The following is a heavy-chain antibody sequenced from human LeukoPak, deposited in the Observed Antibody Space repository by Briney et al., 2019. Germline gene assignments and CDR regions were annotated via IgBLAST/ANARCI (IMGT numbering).Heavy chain of an antibody. D-gene: IGHD5-12*01. CDR3: ASGYSGSSDY. CDR2: ISGSGTTT. V-gene: IGHV3-21*01. CDR1: GFTFITYA. J-gene: IGHJ4*02. Sequence: GGSLRLSCAASGFTFITYAMHWVRQAPGKGLEWVSVISGSGTTTYYADSVKGRFTISRDNAKNSLYLQMNSLRAEDTAVYYCASGYSGSSDYWGQGTLVTVSS.